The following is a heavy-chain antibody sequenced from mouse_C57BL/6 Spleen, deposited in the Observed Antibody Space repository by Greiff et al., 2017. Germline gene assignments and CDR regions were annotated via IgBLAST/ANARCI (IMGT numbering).Heavy chain of an antibody. D-gene: IGHD1-1*01. CDR2: ISSGGSYT. V-gene: IGHV5-6*01. CDR3: ARQEDYYGSSSFDY. CDR1: GFTFSSYG. Sequence: EVKLMESGGDLVKPGGSLKLSCAASGFTFSSYGMSWVRQTPDKRLEWVATISSGGSYTYYPDSVKGRFTISRDNAKKTLYLQMSSLKSEDTAMYYCARQEDYYGSSSFDYWGQGTTLTVSS. J-gene: IGHJ2*01.